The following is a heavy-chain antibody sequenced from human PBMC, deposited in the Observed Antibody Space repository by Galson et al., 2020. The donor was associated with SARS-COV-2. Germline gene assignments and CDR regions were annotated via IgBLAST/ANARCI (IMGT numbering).Heavy chain of an antibody. V-gene: IGHV1-69*13. D-gene: IGHD3-22*01. Sequence: SVKVSCKASGGTFSSYAISWVRQAPGQGLEWMGGIIPIFGTANYAQKFQGRVTITADESTSTAYMELSSLRSEDTAVYYCARDLRDSSGYYWYFDLWGRGTLVTVSS. CDR2: IIPIFGTA. CDR3: ARDLRDSSGYYWYFDL. CDR1: GGTFSSYA. J-gene: IGHJ2*01.